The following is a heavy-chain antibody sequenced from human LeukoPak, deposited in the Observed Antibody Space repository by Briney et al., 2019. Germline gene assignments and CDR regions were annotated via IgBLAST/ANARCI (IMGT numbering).Heavy chain of an antibody. CDR2: ISSSRSHI. CDR1: GFTFSSYS. CDR3: ARDPSGTYYPRVSGALDI. J-gene: IGHJ3*02. D-gene: IGHD1-26*01. V-gene: IGHV3-21*01. Sequence: GGSLRLSCAASGFTFSSYSMNWVRQAPGKGLEWVSTISSSRSHIYYADSVKGRFTISRDNAKNSLYLQMNSLRAEDTAVYYCARDPSGTYYPRVSGALDIWGQGTMVTVSS.